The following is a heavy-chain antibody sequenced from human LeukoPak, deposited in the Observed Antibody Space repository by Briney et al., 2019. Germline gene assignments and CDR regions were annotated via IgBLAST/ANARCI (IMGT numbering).Heavy chain of an antibody. D-gene: IGHD1-26*01. V-gene: IGHV1-18*03. CDR3: ARDPGGSYYPPDY. CDR2: ISDYNGNT. Sequence: AAVKVSCKSSGYTLTSYGISWVRQAPGQGREGMGWISDYNGNTNYAQKLQGRVTMTTDTSTSTAYMELRSLRSDDLAVYYCARDPGGSYYPPDYWGQGTLVTVSS. J-gene: IGHJ4*02. CDR1: GYTLTSYG.